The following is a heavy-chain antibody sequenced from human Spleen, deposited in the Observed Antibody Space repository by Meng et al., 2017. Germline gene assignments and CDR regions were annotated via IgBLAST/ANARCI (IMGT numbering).Heavy chain of an antibody. CDR1: GLTFSTYF. CDR2: ISATASSS. V-gene: IGHV3-23*01. D-gene: IGHD2-21*01. J-gene: IGHJ4*02. Sequence: GESLKISCAASGLTFSTYFMTWVRQAPGKGLEWVSVISATASSSYYADSVKGRFIISRDNSKNILYLQMNSLRAEDTAVYYCAMLRWGQDFWGRGTLVTV. CDR3: AMLRWGQDF.